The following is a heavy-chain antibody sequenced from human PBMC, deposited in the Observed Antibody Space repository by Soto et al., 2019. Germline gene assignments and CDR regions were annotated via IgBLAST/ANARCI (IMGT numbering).Heavy chain of an antibody. CDR1: GGTFSSYT. CDR3: ATGPTTVVTPDY. J-gene: IGHJ4*02. CDR2: IIPILGIA. V-gene: IGHV1-69*02. D-gene: IGHD4-17*01. Sequence: QVQLVQSGAEVKKPGSSVKVSCKASGGTFSSYTISWVRQAPGQGLEWMGRIIPILGIANYAQKFQGRVTITADKSTSTAYMELSSLRSEGTAVYYCATGPTTVVTPDYWGQGTLVTVSS.